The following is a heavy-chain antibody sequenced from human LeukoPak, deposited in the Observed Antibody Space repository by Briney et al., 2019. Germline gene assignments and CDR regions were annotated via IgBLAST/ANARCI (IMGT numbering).Heavy chain of an antibody. V-gene: IGHV1-69*02. CDR1: GGTFSSYT. Sequence: SVKVSCKASGGTFSSYTISWVRQAPGQGLEWMGRIIPILGIANYAQKFQGRVTITADKSTSTAYMELSSLRSEDTAVYYCILVSGSYNHFDYWGQGTLVTVSS. CDR2: IIPILGIA. CDR3: ILVSGSYNHFDY. D-gene: IGHD1-26*01. J-gene: IGHJ4*02.